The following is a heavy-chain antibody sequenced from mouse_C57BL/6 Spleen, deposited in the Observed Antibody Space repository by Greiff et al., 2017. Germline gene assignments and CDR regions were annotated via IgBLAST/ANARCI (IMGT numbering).Heavy chain of an antibody. CDR1: GYTFTSYW. Sequence: VQLQQPGAELVKPGASVKMSCKASGYTFTSYWITWVKQRPGHGLEWIGDIYPGSGSTIYNEKFKSKATVTVDTSSSTAYMQLSSLTSEDSAVYYCEKDGNYPRAMDYWGQGTSVTVSS. V-gene: IGHV1-55*01. D-gene: IGHD2-1*01. CDR3: EKDGNYPRAMDY. CDR2: IYPGSGST. J-gene: IGHJ4*01.